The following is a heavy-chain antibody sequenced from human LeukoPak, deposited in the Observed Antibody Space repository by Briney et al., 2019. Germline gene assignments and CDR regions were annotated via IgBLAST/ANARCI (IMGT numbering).Heavy chain of an antibody. CDR3: AGCLDGGREKAADY. D-gene: IGHD4-23*01. CDR1: GGSITSDNNY. CDR2: IYDSQST. V-gene: IGHV4-39*06. Sequence: PSQTLFPTCTVAGGSITSDNNYWGWTRQTPGKGLEWSGRIYDSQSTNYNPSLKRRVTRSLDPSKNQDTLRRTAVTAADTAGYYCAGCLDGGREKAADYWGQGTLVTVSS. J-gene: IGHJ4*02.